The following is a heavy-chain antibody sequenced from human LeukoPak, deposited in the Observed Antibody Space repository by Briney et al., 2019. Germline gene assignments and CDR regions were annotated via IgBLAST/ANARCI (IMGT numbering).Heavy chain of an antibody. CDR3: ARDHRVRSIAAHYFDY. CDR1: GFTFSSYG. D-gene: IGHD6-6*01. CDR2: IWYDGSNK. J-gene: IGHJ4*02. V-gene: IGHV3-33*01. Sequence: GRSLRLSCAASGFTFSSYGMHWVRQAPGKGLEWVAVIWYDGSNKYYADSVKGRFTISRDNSKNTLYLQMNSLRAEDTAVYYCARDHRVRSIAAHYFDYWGQGTLVTVSS.